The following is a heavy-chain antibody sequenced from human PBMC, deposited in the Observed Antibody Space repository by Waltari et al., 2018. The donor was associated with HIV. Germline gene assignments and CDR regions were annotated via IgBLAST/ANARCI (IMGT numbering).Heavy chain of an antibody. V-gene: IGHV4-39*01. J-gene: IGHJ6*02. D-gene: IGHD6-19*01. CDR3: ARSQWLASYYYYGMDV. CDR1: GGSISSSSYY. CDR2: IYYSGST. Sequence: QLQLQESGPGLVKPSETLSLTCTVSGGSISSSSYYWGWIRQPPGKGLEWIGSIYYSGSTYYNPSLKSRVTISVDTSKNQFSLKLSSVTAADTAVYYCARSQWLASYYYYGMDVWGQGTTVTVSS.